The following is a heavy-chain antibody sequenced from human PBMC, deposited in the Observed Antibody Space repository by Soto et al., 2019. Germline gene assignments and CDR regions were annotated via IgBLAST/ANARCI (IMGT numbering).Heavy chain of an antibody. J-gene: IGHJ4*02. D-gene: IGHD1-26*01. Sequence: SETLSLTCTVSGGSISSGGYYWSWIRQHPGKGLEWIGYIYYSGSTYYNPSLKSRVTISVDTSKNQFSLKLGSVTAADTAVYYCARAELVGATDYWGQGTLVTVSS. CDR3: ARAELVGATDY. CDR2: IYYSGST. V-gene: IGHV4-31*03. CDR1: GGSISSGGYY.